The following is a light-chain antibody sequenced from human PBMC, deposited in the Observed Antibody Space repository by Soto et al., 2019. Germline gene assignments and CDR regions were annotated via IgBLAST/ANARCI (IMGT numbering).Light chain of an antibody. Sequence: QSALTQPASMSGSPGQSITISCTGTSSDVGGYNYVSWYQQHPGKAPKFMIYDVSNRPSGVSNRFSGSKSGNTGSLTISGLQAEDEADYYCSSYTTSNTRQIVFGTGTRVTVL. J-gene: IGLJ1*01. CDR1: SSDVGGYNY. CDR3: SSYTTSNTRQIV. CDR2: DVS. V-gene: IGLV2-14*01.